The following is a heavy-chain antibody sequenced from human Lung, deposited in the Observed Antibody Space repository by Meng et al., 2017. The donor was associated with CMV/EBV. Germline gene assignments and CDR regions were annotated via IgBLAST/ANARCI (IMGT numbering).Heavy chain of an antibody. CDR3: AKPPGLVGYYYGMDV. J-gene: IGHJ6*02. V-gene: IGHV3-30*02. D-gene: IGHD3-9*01. Sequence: GGSLRLSCAASGFTFSSYGMYWVRQAPGKGLEWVAFIRYDGSNKYYADSVKGRFTISRDNSKNTLYLQMNSLRAEDTAVYYCAKPPGLVGYYYGMDVWGQGTXVTVSS. CDR2: IRYDGSNK. CDR1: GFTFSSYG.